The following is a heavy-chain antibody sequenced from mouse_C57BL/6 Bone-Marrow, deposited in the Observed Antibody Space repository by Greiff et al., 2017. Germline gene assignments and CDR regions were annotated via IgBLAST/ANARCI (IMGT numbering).Heavy chain of an antibody. CDR3: AGVDYYGSSYNSY. J-gene: IGHJ2*01. D-gene: IGHD1-1*01. V-gene: IGHV5-4*03. CDR1: GFTFSSYA. CDR2: ISDGGSYT. Sequence: EVKLVESGGGLVKPGGSLKLSCAASGFTFSSYAMSWVRQTPEKRLEWVATISDGGSYTYYPDNVKGRFTISSDNAKNNLYLQMSHLKSEDTAMYYCAGVDYYGSSYNSYGRHGATLTVSS.